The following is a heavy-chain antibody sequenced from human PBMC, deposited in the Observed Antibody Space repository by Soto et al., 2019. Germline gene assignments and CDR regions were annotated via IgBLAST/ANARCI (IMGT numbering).Heavy chain of an antibody. V-gene: IGHV1-8*01. J-gene: IGHJ6*03. CDR2: MNPNSANT. CDR1: GYTFTSYD. D-gene: IGHD2-15*01. Sequence: QVQLVQSGAEVKKPGASVKVSCKASGYTFTSYDINWVRQATGQGLEWMGWMNPNSANTGYAQKFQGRVTMTRNTSISTAYVDLSSLRSEDTAVYFCARGVRGCSGGSCYSGYYYYYTDVRGKGTTVTVSS. CDR3: ARGVRGCSGGSCYSGYYYYYTDV.